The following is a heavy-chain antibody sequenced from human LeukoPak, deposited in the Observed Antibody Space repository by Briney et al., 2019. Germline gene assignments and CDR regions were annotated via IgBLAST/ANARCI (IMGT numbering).Heavy chain of an antibody. V-gene: IGHV3-23*01. CDR3: AKDGVVPAAPNWFDP. J-gene: IGHJ5*02. Sequence: GGSLRLSCAASGFTFSSYAMSWDRQAPGKGLEWVSAISGSGDSTYYADSVKGRFTISRDNSKNTLYLQMNSLRAEDTAVYYCAKDGVVPAAPNWFDPWGQGTLVTVSS. D-gene: IGHD2-2*01. CDR1: GFTFSSYA. CDR2: ISGSGDST.